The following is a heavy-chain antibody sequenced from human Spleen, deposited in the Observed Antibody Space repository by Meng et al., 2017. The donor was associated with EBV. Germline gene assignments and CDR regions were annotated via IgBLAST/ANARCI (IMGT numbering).Heavy chain of an antibody. CDR1: GDTFSNYG. V-gene: IGHV1-69*17. CDR3: VRDLWLRFGDCA. Sequence: QVQLVPSGAGGKKPGSSVKVSCKASGDTFSNYGISWVRQTPGQGLEWMGEITPLYGIANYAEKFQGRVTITADTSTSSAYMELSSLTSDDTAVYYCVRDLWLRFGDCARGQGTLVTVSS. D-gene: IGHD5-12*01. CDR2: ITPLYGIA. J-gene: IGHJ4*02.